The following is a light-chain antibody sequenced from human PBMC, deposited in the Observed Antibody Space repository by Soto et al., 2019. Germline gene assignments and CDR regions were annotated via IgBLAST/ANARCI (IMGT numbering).Light chain of an antibody. Sequence: QSALTQPASVSGSPGQSITISCTGTGSDVGNYVFVSWYQQYPGKAPKLIIFEVSNRPSGVSDRFSGSKSGSTASLSISGLQSEDEAVYYCVSYTSTSTLVFGTGTKVTVL. CDR2: EVS. CDR1: GSDVGNYVF. V-gene: IGLV2-14*01. CDR3: VSYTSTSTLV. J-gene: IGLJ1*01.